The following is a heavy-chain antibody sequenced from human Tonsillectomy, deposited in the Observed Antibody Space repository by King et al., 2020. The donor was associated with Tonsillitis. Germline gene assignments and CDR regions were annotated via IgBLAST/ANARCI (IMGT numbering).Heavy chain of an antibody. J-gene: IGHJ4*02. V-gene: IGHV3-23*04. D-gene: IGHD3-22*01. CDR1: GFTFSSYA. Sequence: VQLVQSGGGLVQPGGSLRLSCAASGFTFSSYAMSWVRQAPGKGLEWVSAISGSGGSTYYADSVKGRFTISRDNSKNTLYLQMNSLRAEDTAVYYCAKDNPPSYDSSGYYQDYWGQGTLVTVSS. CDR3: AKDNPPSYDSSGYYQDY. CDR2: ISGSGGST.